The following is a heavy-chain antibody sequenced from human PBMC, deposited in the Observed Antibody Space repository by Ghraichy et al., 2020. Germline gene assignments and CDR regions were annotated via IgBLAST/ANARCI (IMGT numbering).Heavy chain of an antibody. CDR2: ISGSSSYI. CDR3: ARVGGSSGGAFDY. CDR1: GFTFSSYS. V-gene: IGHV3-21*05. J-gene: IGHJ4*02. D-gene: IGHD6-19*01. Sequence: GESLNISCAASGFTFSSYSMNWVRQAPGKGLEWVSYISGSSSYIYYADSVKGRFTISRDNAKNSLYLQMNSLRAEDTAVYYCARVGGSSGGAFDYWGQGTLVTVSS.